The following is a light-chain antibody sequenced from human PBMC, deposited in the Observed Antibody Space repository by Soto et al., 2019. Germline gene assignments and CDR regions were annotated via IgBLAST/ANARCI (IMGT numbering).Light chain of an antibody. V-gene: IGKV1D-12*01. J-gene: IGKJ4*01. CDR3: LQTNAYPLT. CDR1: QDISTW. Sequence: DIQMTQSPSSGSASVGDTVSITCRASQDISTWLGWYQQRPGEAPKLLIYAASTLQTGVPARFSGSGSGTHFTLTISSLQPEDFATYFCLQTNAYPLTFGGGTKVEIK. CDR2: AAS.